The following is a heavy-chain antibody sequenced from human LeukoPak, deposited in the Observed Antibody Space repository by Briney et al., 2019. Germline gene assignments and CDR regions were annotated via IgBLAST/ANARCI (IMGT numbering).Heavy chain of an antibody. V-gene: IGHV1-24*01. CDR2: VDPDDGQR. D-gene: IGHD4-11*01. Sequence: ASVKVPCKISGYTLNDISVHWVRQPPGKGLEWMGGVDPDDGQRVYAQRFQGRVTMTEDTSTNTAYMELSRLRSEDTAVYFCAAVSGHYTLLDAWGQGALVTV. CDR1: GYTLNDIS. J-gene: IGHJ5*02. CDR3: AAVSGHYTLLDA.